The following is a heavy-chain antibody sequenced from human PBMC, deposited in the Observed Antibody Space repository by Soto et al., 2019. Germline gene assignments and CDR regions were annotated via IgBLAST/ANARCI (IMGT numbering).Heavy chain of an antibody. CDR2: IHYSGST. V-gene: IGHV4-59*01. J-gene: IGHJ4*02. CDR1: GGSISSYY. CDR3: ARVRNGGPDY. Sequence: QVQLQESGPGLVKPSETLSLTCTVSGGSISSYYWSWIRQPPGKGLEWIGYIHYSGSTNYNPSLKSRVTNSVDTSKKQFSMKLNSVTAADTAVYYCARVRNGGPDYWGQGTLVSVSS. D-gene: IGHD1-1*01.